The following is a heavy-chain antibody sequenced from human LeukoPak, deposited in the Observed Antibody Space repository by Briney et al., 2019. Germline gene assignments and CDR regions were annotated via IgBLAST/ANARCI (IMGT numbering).Heavy chain of an antibody. CDR1: GFTFSSYW. V-gene: IGHV3-48*01. D-gene: IGHD3-22*01. CDR2: ISSSGSTM. CDR3: ARIFDSSGYPDDVFDI. J-gene: IGHJ3*02. Sequence: GGSLRLSCAASGFTFSSYWMSWVRQAPGKGLEWVSYISSSGSTMYYADSVKGRFTISRDNAKNSLYLQMNSLRAEDTAVFYCARIFDSSGYPDDVFDIWGQGTMVTVSS.